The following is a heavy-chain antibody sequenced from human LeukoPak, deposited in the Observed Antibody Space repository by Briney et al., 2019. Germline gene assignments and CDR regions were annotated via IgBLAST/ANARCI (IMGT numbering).Heavy chain of an antibody. J-gene: IGHJ4*02. CDR1: GYTFKTYA. CDR3: ARDPSNTSGWYIYFDY. CDR2: ISTYNGDT. D-gene: IGHD6-19*01. V-gene: IGHV1-18*01. Sequence: ASVKVSCKASGYTFKTYAISWVRQAPGQGLEWMGWISTYNGDTKYAQKFQGRVTMTTDTSTSTAYMGLRSLRSDDTAVYYCARDPSNTSGWYIYFDYWGQGTLVTVSS.